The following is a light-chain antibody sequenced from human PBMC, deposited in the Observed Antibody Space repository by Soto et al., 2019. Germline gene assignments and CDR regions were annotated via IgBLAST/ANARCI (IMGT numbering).Light chain of an antibody. J-gene: IGKJ4*01. Sequence: DIQMTQSPSSLSASVEDRVTITYQASQYIREDLNWYHQKAGKAPQLLIYDASNLETGVPSRFIGSGSGTDFTFTISSLQPEDIATYFCQQYNNLPLTFGGGTKVEI. CDR1: QYIRED. CDR3: QQYNNLPLT. CDR2: DAS. V-gene: IGKV1-33*01.